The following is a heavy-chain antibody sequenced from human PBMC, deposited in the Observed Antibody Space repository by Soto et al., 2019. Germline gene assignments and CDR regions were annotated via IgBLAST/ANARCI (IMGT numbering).Heavy chain of an antibody. V-gene: IGHV3-33*01. CDR1: GFTFSSYG. CDR2: IWYDGSNK. Sequence: GGSLRLSCAASGFTFSSYGMHWVRQAPCKGLEWVAVIWYDGSNKYYADSVKGRFTISRDNSKNTLYLQMNSLRAEDTAVYYCARDRGRSTGSRNDAFDIWGQGTMVTVSS. CDR3: ARDRGRSTGSRNDAFDI. D-gene: IGHD3-10*01. J-gene: IGHJ3*02.